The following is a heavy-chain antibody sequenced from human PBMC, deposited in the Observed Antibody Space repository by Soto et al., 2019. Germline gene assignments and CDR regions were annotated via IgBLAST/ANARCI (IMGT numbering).Heavy chain of an antibody. D-gene: IGHD6-13*01. J-gene: IGHJ3*02. V-gene: IGHV4-59*01. Sequence: PSETLSLTCTVSGGSISSYYWSWIRQPAGKGLEWIGYIYYSGSTNYNPSLKSRVTISVDTSKNQFSLKLSSVTAADTAVYYCANLIAAAGPTAGAFDIWGQGTMVTVSS. CDR3: ANLIAAAGPTAGAFDI. CDR2: IYYSGST. CDR1: GGSISSYY.